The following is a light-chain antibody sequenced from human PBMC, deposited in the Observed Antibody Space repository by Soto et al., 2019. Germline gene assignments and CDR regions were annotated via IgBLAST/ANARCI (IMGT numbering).Light chain of an antibody. CDR1: QGISTY. V-gene: IGKV1-39*01. J-gene: IGKJ1*01. CDR2: AAS. CDR3: QHSTRWT. Sequence: DKQMTQSPASPSASVGYRFTLPCRASQGISTYLNWYQQKPGKAPKLLIYAASSLQSGVPSRFSGSGSETDFTLTSSRLQPEDCVTKYGQHSTRWTMGQG.